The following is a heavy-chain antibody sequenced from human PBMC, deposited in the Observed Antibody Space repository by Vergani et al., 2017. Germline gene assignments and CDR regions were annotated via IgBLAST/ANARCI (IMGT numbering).Heavy chain of an antibody. CDR2: IHYSENT. Sequence: QVQLQESGPGLVKSSETLSLTCSVSFDSIRNLYCNWIRQPPGKGLEWIGSIHYSENTNYNPSLETRVTISGDTSKNQFSLKLNSVTAADTAVYYCGRVADFCGLGSRLLDLWGQGILVTVSS. CDR3: GRVADFCGLGSRLLDL. V-gene: IGHV4-59*11. D-gene: IGHD3-10*01. J-gene: IGHJ5*02. CDR1: FDSIRNLY.